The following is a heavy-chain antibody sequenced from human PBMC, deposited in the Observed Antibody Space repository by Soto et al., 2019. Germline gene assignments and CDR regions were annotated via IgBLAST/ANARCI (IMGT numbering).Heavy chain of an antibody. V-gene: IGHV4-39*01. J-gene: IGHJ5*02. CDR3: ARATGYSYGYIWFDP. CDR1: GGSISSSSYY. D-gene: IGHD5-18*01. CDR2: IYYSGST. Sequence: QLQLQESGPGLVKPSETLSLTCTVSGGSISSSSYYWGWIRQPPGKVLEWIGSIYYSGSTYYNPSLNIRVTISVDTSKHQFSLKLSAVTAADTAVYYCARATGYSYGYIWFDPWGQGTLVTVSS.